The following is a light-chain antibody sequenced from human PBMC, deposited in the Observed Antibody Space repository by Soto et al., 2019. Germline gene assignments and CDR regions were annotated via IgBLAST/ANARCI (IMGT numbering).Light chain of an antibody. CDR1: QSISNY. CDR2: ATS. CDR3: QKYDSAPHT. V-gene: IGKV1-27*01. Sequence: DIQMTQSPSSLSASVGDRVTISCRASQSISNYLAWYQQKPGKVPKLLIYATSTLQSGVPSRFSGSGSGTDFTLTISSLQPEDVATYFCQKYDSAPHTFGQGTKQEIK. J-gene: IGKJ2*01.